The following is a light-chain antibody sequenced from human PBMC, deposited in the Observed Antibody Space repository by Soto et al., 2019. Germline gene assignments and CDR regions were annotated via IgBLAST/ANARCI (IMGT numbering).Light chain of an antibody. Sequence: DIQMTQSPSSLSASVGDRVTITCRASQSISSYLSWYQQKPGKAPKLLIYAASSLQSGDPSRFSGSGSGTDFTLTISSLQPEDFATYYCQQSYSTPWTFGQGTKGEIK. CDR3: QQSYSTPWT. J-gene: IGKJ1*01. CDR1: QSISSY. CDR2: AAS. V-gene: IGKV1-39*01.